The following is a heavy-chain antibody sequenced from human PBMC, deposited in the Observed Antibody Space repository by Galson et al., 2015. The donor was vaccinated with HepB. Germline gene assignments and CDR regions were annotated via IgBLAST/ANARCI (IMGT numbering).Heavy chain of an antibody. CDR1: GFSFSSYT. J-gene: IGHJ6*02. CDR2: VSGRGGST. D-gene: IGHD1-26*01. V-gene: IGHV3-23*01. CDR3: AKDVGAGYYYGMDV. Sequence: SLRLSCAASGFSFSSYTMSWVRQAPGKGLEWVSTVSGRGGSTYYGASVKGRFTISRDNSKNTLYLQVNSLRAEDTAVYYCAKDVGAGYYYGMDVWGQGTTVTVSS.